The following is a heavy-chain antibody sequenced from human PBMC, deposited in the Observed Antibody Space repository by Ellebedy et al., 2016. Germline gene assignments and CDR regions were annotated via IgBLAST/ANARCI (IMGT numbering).Heavy chain of an antibody. CDR3: ARGLIRGMVTAIHDY. V-gene: IGHV4-61*01. J-gene: IGHJ4*02. CDR1: GCSVRSGSYY. D-gene: IGHD2-21*02. Sequence: SETLSLXXTVSGCSVRSGSYYWSWIRQPPGKGLEWIAYIYNSGSTDYNPSLKSRIIISVDTSKNQFSLKLRSVTAADTAVYYCARGLIRGMVTAIHDYWGQGTLVTVSS. CDR2: IYNSGST.